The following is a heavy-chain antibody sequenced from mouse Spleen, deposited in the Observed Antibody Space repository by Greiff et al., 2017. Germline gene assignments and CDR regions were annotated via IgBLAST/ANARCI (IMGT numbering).Heavy chain of an antibody. D-gene: IGHD2-4*01. CDR1: GYTFTDYY. CDR3: ARGDYDYDVGDWYFDV. CDR2: IYPGSGNT. V-gene: IGHV1-84*01. Sequence: QVQLQQSGPELVKPGASVKISCKASGYTFTDYYINWVKQRPGQGLEWIGWIYPGSGNTKYNEKFKGKATLTVDTSSSTAYMQLSSLTSEDSAVYFCARGDYDYDVGDWYFDVWGAGTTGTVSS. J-gene: IGHJ1*01.